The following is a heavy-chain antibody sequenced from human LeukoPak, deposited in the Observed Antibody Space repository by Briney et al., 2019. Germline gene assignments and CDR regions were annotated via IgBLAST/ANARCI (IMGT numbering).Heavy chain of an antibody. D-gene: IGHD1-7*01. CDR3: TRRTYSTYMDV. V-gene: IGHV4-39*01. CDR2: MYSNGGGR. CDR1: GVSMITDTFY. J-gene: IGHJ6*03. Sequence: SETLSLTCTVSGVSMITDTFYWVWIRQPPGKGLEWIANMYSNGGGRQYNRSLTNRVSISVDTSKNQFFLNLNSVTAADTAIYYCTRRTYSTYMDVWGQGTTVTVSS.